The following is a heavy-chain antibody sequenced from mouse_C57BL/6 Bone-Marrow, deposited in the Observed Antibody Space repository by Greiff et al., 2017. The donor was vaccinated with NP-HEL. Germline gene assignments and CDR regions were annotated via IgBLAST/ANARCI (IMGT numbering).Heavy chain of an antibody. V-gene: IGHV1-59*01. CDR1: GYTFTSYW. CDR2: IDPSDSYT. J-gene: IGHJ4*01. CDR3: ARAYGNYAFYYYAMDY. D-gene: IGHD2-1*01. Sequence: VQLQQPGAELVRPGTSVKLSCKASGYTFTSYWMHWVKQRPGQGLEWIGVIDPSDSYTNYNQKFKGKATLTVDTSSSTAYMQLSSLTSEDSAVYYCARAYGNYAFYYYAMDYWGQGTSVTVSS.